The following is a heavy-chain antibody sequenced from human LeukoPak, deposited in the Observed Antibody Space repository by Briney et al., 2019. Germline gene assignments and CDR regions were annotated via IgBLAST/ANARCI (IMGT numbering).Heavy chain of an antibody. D-gene: IGHD1-26*01. CDR1: GFTFSGSA. CDR2: IRSKANCYAT. V-gene: IGHV3-73*01. J-gene: IGHJ4*02. Sequence: GGSLRLSCAASGFTFSGSAMHWVRQASGKGREWVGRIRSKANCYATAYAASVKGRFTISRDDSKNTAYLQMNSLKTEDTAVYYCTSLVWELQRYYWGQGTLVTVSS. CDR3: TSLVWELQRYY.